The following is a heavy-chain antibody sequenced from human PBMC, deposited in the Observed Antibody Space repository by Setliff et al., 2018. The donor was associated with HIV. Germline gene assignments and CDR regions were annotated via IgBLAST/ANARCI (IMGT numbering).Heavy chain of an antibody. J-gene: IGHJ3*02. V-gene: IGHV4-39*01. CDR2: IYYIGIT. CDR1: GDSISRSSYY. D-gene: IGHD3-3*01. CDR3: ARSKTFYDFWGGYYTHGAFKI. Sequence: PSETLSLTCTVSGDSISRSSYYWGWIRQPPGKGLEWIGNIYYIGITNYNPSLKSRVTISVDTSKNQFSLNLTSVTAADTAVYYCARSKTFYDFWGGYYTHGAFKIWGLGTMVTVSS.